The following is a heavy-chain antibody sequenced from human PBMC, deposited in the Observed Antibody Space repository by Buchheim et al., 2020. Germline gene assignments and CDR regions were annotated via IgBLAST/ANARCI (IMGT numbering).Heavy chain of an antibody. V-gene: IGHV3-30*04. D-gene: IGHD7-27*01. CDR1: GFTFSSYA. CDR3: ARDVTGDGDY. Sequence: QVQLVESGGGVVQPGRSLRLSCAASGFTFSSYAMHWVRQAPGKGLEWVAVISYDGSNKYYADSVKGRFTISRDNSKNTLYLQMNSLRAEDTAVYYCARDVTGDGDYSGQGTL. CDR2: ISYDGSNK. J-gene: IGHJ4*02.